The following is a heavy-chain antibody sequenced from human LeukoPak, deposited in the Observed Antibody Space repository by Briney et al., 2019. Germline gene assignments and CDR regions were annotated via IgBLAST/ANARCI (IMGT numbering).Heavy chain of an antibody. CDR1: GGTFSSYA. J-gene: IGHJ4*02. CDR3: ARGGYSSSWYPEGLDY. CDR2: IIPIFGRA. D-gene: IGHD6-13*01. Sequence: SVKVSCKASGGTFSSYAISWVRQAPGQGLEWMGRIIPIFGRANYAQKFQGRVTITADQSTSTAYMELSSLRSEDTAVYYCARGGYSSSWYPEGLDYWGQGTLVTVSS. V-gene: IGHV1-69*13.